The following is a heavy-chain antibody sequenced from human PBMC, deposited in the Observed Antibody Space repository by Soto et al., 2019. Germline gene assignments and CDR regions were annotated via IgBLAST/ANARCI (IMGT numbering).Heavy chain of an antibody. Sequence: QVQLVQSGAEVKKPGSSVKVSCKASGGTFSSYTISWVRQDPGQGLEWMGRIIPILGIANYAQKFQGRVTITADKSTSTAYMEMSSLRSEDTAVYYCARDDGGTGWFDPGGQVTLVTVSS. D-gene: IGHD1-1*01. CDR1: GGTFSSYT. V-gene: IGHV1-69*08. J-gene: IGHJ5*02. CDR3: ARDDGGTGWFDP. CDR2: IIPILGIA.